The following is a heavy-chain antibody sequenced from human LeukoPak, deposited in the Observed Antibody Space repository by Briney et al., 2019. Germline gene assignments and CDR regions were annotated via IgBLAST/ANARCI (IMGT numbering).Heavy chain of an antibody. CDR1: GFNFANEA. CDR3: SRAQSGSGLGY. CDR2: IRRKASGGAI. V-gene: IGHV3-49*03. D-gene: IGHD1-26*01. Sequence: PGGSLRLSCTTSGFNFANEALSWFRQAPGKGLEWVGFIRRKASGGAIEYAASVKGRFTISRDDSNGIAYLQMNSLKTEDTAVYYCSRAQSGSGLGYGAKGTLFTVSS. J-gene: IGHJ4*02.